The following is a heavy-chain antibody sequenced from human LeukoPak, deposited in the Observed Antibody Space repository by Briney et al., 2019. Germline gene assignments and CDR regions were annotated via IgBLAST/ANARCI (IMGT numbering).Heavy chain of an antibody. Sequence: ESLRISLQGYGYSFTNFRIAWVRQIPGKGPDLMVIIYPADSNTICSPSFQGQVTISADKSISTDYLEWSNLTASDTAIYYCARLRLAAAGSGFDIWGQGTMVTVSS. V-gene: IGHV5-51*01. J-gene: IGHJ3*02. CDR3: ARLRLAAAGSGFDI. CDR2: IYPADSNT. CDR1: GYSFTNFR. D-gene: IGHD6-13*01.